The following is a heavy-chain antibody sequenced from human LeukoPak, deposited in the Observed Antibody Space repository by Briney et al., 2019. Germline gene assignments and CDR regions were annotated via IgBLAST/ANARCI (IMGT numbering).Heavy chain of an antibody. CDR3: ARDRDGGVGTIDY. J-gene: IGHJ4*02. CDR2: INNNSGGI. Sequence: GAAVKVSYKASGYTFLDYWIHWLRQDPGHGLEWMGRINNNSGGINYEQKFQGRVTMTRATSISTAYMELSRLRFDDTAVYYCARDRDGGVGTIDYWGQGTLVPVSS. CDR1: GYTFLDYW. V-gene: IGHV1-2*06. D-gene: IGHD3-3*01.